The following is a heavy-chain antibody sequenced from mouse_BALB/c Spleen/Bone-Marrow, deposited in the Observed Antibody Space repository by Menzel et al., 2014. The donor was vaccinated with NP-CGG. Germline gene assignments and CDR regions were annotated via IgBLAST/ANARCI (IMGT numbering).Heavy chain of an antibody. Sequence: VQLQQPGPELVKPGASVKISCKASGYTFTDYNMHWVKQSHGKSLEWIGYIYPYNGGTGYNQKFKGKATLTVDNSSSTAYMELRSLTSEDSAVYYCARSEGYDYDWFAYWGQGTLVTVSA. J-gene: IGHJ3*01. CDR2: IYPYNGGT. V-gene: IGHV1S29*02. CDR3: ARSEGYDYDWFAY. D-gene: IGHD2-4*01. CDR1: GYTFTDYN.